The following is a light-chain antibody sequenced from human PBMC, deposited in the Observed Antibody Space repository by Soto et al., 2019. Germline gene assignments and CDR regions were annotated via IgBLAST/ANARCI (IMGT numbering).Light chain of an antibody. V-gene: IGLV2-14*01. Sequence: QSVLTQPASVSGSPGQSITISCTGTSSDVGGYNYVSWYQQHPGKAPKLMIYEVSNRPSGVSTRFSGSKSGNTASLTISGLQADDDADYYCSSFTTTYTLEVFGTGTKVTVL. CDR3: SSFTTTYTLEV. J-gene: IGLJ1*01. CDR1: SSDVGGYNY. CDR2: EVS.